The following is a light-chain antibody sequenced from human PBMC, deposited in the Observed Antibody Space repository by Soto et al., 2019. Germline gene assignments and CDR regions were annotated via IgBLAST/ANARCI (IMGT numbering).Light chain of an antibody. Sequence: QSVLTQPASVSGSPGQSITISCTGTSSGVGGYNYVSWYQHHPGKAPKLIIYDVSNRPSGVSIRFSGSKSDNTASLTICGLQPEAEANYHSGSTTTTNTRQIGFGTGPKAPVL. V-gene: IGLV2-14*03. CDR3: GSTTTTNTRQIG. CDR1: SSGVGGYNY. CDR2: DVS. J-gene: IGLJ1*01.